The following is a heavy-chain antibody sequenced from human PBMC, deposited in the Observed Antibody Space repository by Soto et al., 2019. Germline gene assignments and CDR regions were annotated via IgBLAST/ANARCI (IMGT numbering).Heavy chain of an antibody. Sequence: QLQLQESGPGLVKPSETLSLTCTVSGGSISSSSYYWGWIRQPPGKGLEWIGSIYYSGRTSYNPSLKSRVTISVDTSKNQFSLKLSSVTAADTAVYYCARHSPGRTPANYWGQGTLVTVSS. J-gene: IGHJ4*02. CDR2: IYYSGRT. V-gene: IGHV4-39*01. D-gene: IGHD6-25*01. CDR3: ARHSPGRTPANY. CDR1: GGSISSSSYY.